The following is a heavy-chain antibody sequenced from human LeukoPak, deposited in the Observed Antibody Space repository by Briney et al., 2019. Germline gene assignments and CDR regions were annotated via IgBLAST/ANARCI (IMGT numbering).Heavy chain of an antibody. CDR2: ISAYNGNT. V-gene: IGHV1-18*04. Sequence: ASVKVSCKASGYTFTGYYMHWVRQAPGQGLEWMGWISAYNGNTNYAQKLQGRVTMTTDTSTSTAYMELRSLRSDDTAVYYCARRGSSDLDYWGQGTLVTVSS. CDR1: GYTFTGYY. CDR3: ARRGSSDLDY. J-gene: IGHJ4*02. D-gene: IGHD1-26*01.